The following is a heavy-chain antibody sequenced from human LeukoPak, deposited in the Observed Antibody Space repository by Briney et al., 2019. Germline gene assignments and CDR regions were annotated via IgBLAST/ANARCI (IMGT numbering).Heavy chain of an antibody. J-gene: IGHJ6*03. D-gene: IGHD6-6*01. Sequence: PGGSLRLSCAASGFTFSSYAMHWVRQAPGKGLEWVAVISYDGSNKYYADSVKGRFTISRDNSKNTLYLQMNSLRAEDTAVYYCAKDVSYSSSSPPVMDVWGKGTTVTVSS. CDR1: GFTFSSYA. CDR2: ISYDGSNK. V-gene: IGHV3-30-3*01. CDR3: AKDVSYSSSSPPVMDV.